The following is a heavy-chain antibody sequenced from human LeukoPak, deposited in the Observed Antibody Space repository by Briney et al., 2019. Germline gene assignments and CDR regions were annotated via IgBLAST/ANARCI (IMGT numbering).Heavy chain of an antibody. CDR3: AKILYGSGSYYHDY. D-gene: IGHD3-10*01. CDR2: ISYDGSNK. Sequence: PGGSLRLSCAASGFTFSSYGMHWVRQAPGKGLEWVAVISYDGSNKYYADSVKGRFTISRDNSKNTLYLQMNSLRAEDTAVYYCAKILYGSGSYYHDYWGQGTLVTVSS. V-gene: IGHV3-30*18. CDR1: GFTFSSYG. J-gene: IGHJ4*02.